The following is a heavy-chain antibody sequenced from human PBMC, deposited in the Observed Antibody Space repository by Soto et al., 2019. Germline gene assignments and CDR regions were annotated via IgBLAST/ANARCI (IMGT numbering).Heavy chain of an antibody. CDR3: ARRYSGYMSG. Sequence: QVQLQESGPGLVKPSGTLSLTCAVSGGSISSSNWWSWVRQPPGKGLEWIGEIYHSGSTNYNPSLKXXVXIXXDKSKNQFSLKLSSVTAADTAVYYCARRYSGYMSGWGQGTMVTVSS. CDR2: IYHSGST. J-gene: IGHJ3*01. V-gene: IGHV4-4*02. D-gene: IGHD5-12*01. CDR1: GGSISSSNW.